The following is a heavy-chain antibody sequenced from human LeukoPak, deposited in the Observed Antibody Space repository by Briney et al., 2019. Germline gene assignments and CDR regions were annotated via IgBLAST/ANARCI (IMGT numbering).Heavy chain of an antibody. CDR3: ARGHTAMAILLFDY. J-gene: IGHJ4*02. D-gene: IGHD5-18*01. CDR1: GYTFTSYG. V-gene: IGHV1-18*01. CDR2: ISAYNGNT. Sequence: ASVKVSCKASGYTFTSYGISWVRQAPGQGLEWMGWISAYNGNTNHAQKLQGRVTMTTDTSTSTAYMELRSLRSDDTAVYYCARGHTAMAILLFDYWGQGTLVTVSS.